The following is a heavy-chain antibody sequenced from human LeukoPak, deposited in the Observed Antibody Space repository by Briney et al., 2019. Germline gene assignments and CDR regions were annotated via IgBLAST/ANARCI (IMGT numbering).Heavy chain of an antibody. V-gene: IGHV4-59*08. Sequence: SETLSLTCTVSGGSISSYYWSWIRQPPGKALEWIGYIYYSGSTNYNPSLKSRVTISVDTSKNQFSLKLSSVTAADTAVYYCARLGRFGALLPYYYYMDVWAKGPRSPSP. D-gene: IGHD3-10*01. CDR3: ARLGRFGALLPYYYYMDV. CDR1: GGSISSYY. J-gene: IGHJ6*03. CDR2: IYYSGST.